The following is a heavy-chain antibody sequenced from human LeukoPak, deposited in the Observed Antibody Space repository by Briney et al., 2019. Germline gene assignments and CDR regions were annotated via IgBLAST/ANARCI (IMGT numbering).Heavy chain of an antibody. V-gene: IGHV1-2*02. CDR3: ARESPGGSGWYDVDY. CDR2: INPNSGGT. Sequence: ASVKVSCKASGYTFTGYYMHWVRQAPGQGLEWMGWINPNSGGTNYAQKFQGRVTMTRDTSTSTVYMELSSLRSEDTAVYYCARESPGGSGWYDVDYWGQGTLVTVSS. D-gene: IGHD6-19*01. J-gene: IGHJ4*02. CDR1: GYTFTGYY.